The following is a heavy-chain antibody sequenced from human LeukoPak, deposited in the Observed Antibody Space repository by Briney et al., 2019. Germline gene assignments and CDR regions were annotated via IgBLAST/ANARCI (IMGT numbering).Heavy chain of an antibody. Sequence: KPSETLSLTCTVSGGSVSSGSYYWSWIRQPPGKGLEWIGYIYYSGSTNYNPSLKSRVTISVDTSKNQFSLKLSSVTAADTAVYYCARESYSSGWYRGDRDIDYRGQGTLVTVSS. J-gene: IGHJ4*02. CDR3: ARESYSSGWYRGDRDIDY. V-gene: IGHV4-61*01. D-gene: IGHD6-19*01. CDR1: GGSVSSGSYY. CDR2: IYYSGST.